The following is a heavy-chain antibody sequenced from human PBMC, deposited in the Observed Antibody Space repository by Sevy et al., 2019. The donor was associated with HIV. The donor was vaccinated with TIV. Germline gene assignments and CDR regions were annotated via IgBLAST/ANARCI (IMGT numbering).Heavy chain of an antibody. Sequence: GGSLRLSCVASGFTFSDHYMEWVRQAPGKGLEWVGRTRNKADGYTTEYAASVKGRFTISRDESKNSLYVQMNSLKAEETAVYYCATHAGIAAAGRVFDYWGQRTLVTVSS. CDR1: GFTFSDHY. D-gene: IGHD6-13*01. CDR2: TRNKADGYTT. J-gene: IGHJ4*02. CDR3: ATHAGIAAAGRVFDY. V-gene: IGHV3-72*01.